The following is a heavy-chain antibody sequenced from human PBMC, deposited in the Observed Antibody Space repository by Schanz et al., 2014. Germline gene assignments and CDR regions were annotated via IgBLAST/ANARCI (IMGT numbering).Heavy chain of an antibody. V-gene: IGHV3-7*01. CDR3: ARDKGGLIPFDY. D-gene: IGHD2-15*01. Sequence: EVQLVESGGDLVQPGGSLRLSCAASRFTFSDYWMSWVRQAPGKGLEWVANMNQDGSVKNYVDSVKGRFTISRDNAKNSLYLQMNSLRAEDTAVYYCARDKGGLIPFDYWGQGTLVAVSS. CDR1: RFTFSDYW. CDR2: MNQDGSVK. J-gene: IGHJ4*02.